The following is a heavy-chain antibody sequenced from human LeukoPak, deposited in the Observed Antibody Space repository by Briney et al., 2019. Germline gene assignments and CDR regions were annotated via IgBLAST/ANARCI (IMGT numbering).Heavy chain of an antibody. V-gene: IGHV3-48*03. J-gene: IGHJ4*02. D-gene: IGHD6-19*01. CDR3: ARDEPGVAVDVGVY. CDR1: GFTFSSYE. CDR2: ISSGGRIK. Sequence: GGSLRLSCAASGFTFSSYEMNWVRQAPGKGLEWVSYISSGGRIKYYADSVKGRFTISRDNAKNSLYLQMNSLRAEDTAVYYCARDEPGVAVDVGVYWGQGTLVTVSS.